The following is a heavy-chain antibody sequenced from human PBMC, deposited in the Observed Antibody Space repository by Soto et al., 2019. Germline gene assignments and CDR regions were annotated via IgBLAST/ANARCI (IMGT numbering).Heavy chain of an antibody. CDR2: VYDSGSS. V-gene: IGHV4-4*07. CDR3: ARGVAETDFYPWANWFDL. J-gene: IGHJ5*02. CDR1: GGSISSFY. D-gene: IGHD6-19*01. Sequence: QMVLQESGPGLVKPSETLSLTCNVSGGSISSFYWTWIRQPAGGRLEWIGRVYDSGSSNYNPSLKTRITMSLHRSRSQFSLSLYSVTAADTAVYYCARGVAETDFYPWANWFDLGGQGMLVTVSS.